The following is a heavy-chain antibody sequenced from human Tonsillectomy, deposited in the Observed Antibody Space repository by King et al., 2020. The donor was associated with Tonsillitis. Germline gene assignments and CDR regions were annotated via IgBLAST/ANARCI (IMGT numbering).Heavy chain of an antibody. J-gene: IGHJ6*03. Sequence: VQLVESGGGVVQPGRSLRLSCVASGFTFSSYGMHWVRQAPGKGLEWVAVIWYDGSNKYYADSVKGRFTISRDNSKNTLHLQMNSLRAEDTAVYYCARAPNVGRSWYGYYYYYMDVWGKGTTVTVSS. D-gene: IGHD6-13*01. CDR3: ARAPNVGRSWYGYYYYYMDV. CDR1: GFTFSSYG. CDR2: IWYDGSNK. V-gene: IGHV3-33*08.